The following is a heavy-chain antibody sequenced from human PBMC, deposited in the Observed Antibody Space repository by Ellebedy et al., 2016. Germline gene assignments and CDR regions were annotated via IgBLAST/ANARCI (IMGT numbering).Heavy chain of an antibody. CDR3: SRGGGCVGGTCYYPDF. V-gene: IGHV3-21*01. Sequence: GGSLRLSCAASGFTFSSNRMSWVRQAPGKGLEWVSYISGSSSYTHYADSVKGRFTISRDNAKNSLWLQMNSLRAEDTAVYYCSRGGGCVGGTCYYPDFWGQGTLVTVSS. D-gene: IGHD2-15*01. J-gene: IGHJ4*02. CDR2: ISGSSSYT. CDR1: GFTFSSNR.